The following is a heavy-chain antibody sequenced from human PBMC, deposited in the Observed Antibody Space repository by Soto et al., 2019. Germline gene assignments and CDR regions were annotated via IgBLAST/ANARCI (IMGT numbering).Heavy chain of an antibody. D-gene: IGHD6-19*01. V-gene: IGHV1-69*13. J-gene: IGHJ4*02. CDR1: GGTFSSYA. CDR2: IIPIFGTA. CDR3: ARGWSSGAPVGPFDY. Sequence: SVKVSCKASGGTFSSYAISWVRQAPGQGLGWMGGIIPIFGTANYAQKFQGRVTITADESTSTAYMELSSLRSEDTAVYYCARGWSSGAPVGPFDYWGQGTLVTVSS.